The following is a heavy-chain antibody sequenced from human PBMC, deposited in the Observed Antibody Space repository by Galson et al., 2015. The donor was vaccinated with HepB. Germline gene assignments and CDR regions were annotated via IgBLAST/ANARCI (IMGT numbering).Heavy chain of an antibody. D-gene: IGHD4-23*01. CDR2: ISGSGGST. CDR3: AKAYGGNFGYYYYGMDV. Sequence: SLRLSCAASGFTFSSYAMSWVRQAPGKGLEWVSAISGSGGSTYYADSVKGRFTISRDNSKNTLYLQMNSLRAEDTAVYYCAKAYGGNFGYYYYGMDVWGQGTTVTVSS. V-gene: IGHV3-23*01. CDR1: GFTFSSYA. J-gene: IGHJ6*02.